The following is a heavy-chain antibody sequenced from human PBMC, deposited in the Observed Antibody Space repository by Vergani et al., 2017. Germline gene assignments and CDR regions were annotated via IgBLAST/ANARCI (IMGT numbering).Heavy chain of an antibody. CDR3: ARGLVVVPAAMAY. CDR2: INHSGST. CDR1: GGSFSGYY. V-gene: IGHV4-34*01. Sequence: QVQLQQWGAGLLKPSETLSLTCAVYGGSFSGYYWSWIRQPPGKGLEWIGEINHSGSTNYNPSLKSRVTISVDTSKNQFSLKLSSVTAADTAVDYCARGLVVVPAAMAYWGQGTLVTVSS. J-gene: IGHJ4*02. D-gene: IGHD2-2*01.